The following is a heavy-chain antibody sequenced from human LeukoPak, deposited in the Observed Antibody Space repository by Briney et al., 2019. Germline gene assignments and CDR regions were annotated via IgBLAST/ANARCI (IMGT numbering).Heavy chain of an antibody. D-gene: IGHD2-2*01. CDR1: GFTFGDYA. CDR2: IRSKAYRGTT. Sequence: GRSLRLSCTASGFTFGDYAMSWVRQAPGKGLEWVGFIRSKAYRGTTEYAASVKGRFTISRDDSKSIAYLQMNSLKTEDTAVYYCTRAPIYCSSTSCYSYYFDYWGQGTLVTVSS. J-gene: IGHJ4*02. V-gene: IGHV3-49*04. CDR3: TRAPIYCSSTSCYSYYFDY.